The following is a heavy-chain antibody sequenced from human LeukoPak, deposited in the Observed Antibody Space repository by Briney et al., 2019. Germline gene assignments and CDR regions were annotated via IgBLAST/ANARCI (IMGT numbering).Heavy chain of an antibody. CDR1: GFTFSSHG. D-gene: IGHD6-19*01. CDR2: INPDGSDK. V-gene: IGHV3-7*01. J-gene: IGHJ4*02. CDR3: AGPPQAGPFDY. Sequence: GGSLRLSCAASGFTFSSHGMDWVRQAPGKGLEWVANINPDGSDKNYVDSLKGRFTIFRDNAKNLLFLQMNSLRVEDTAVYYCAGPPQAGPFDYWGQGTLVTVSS.